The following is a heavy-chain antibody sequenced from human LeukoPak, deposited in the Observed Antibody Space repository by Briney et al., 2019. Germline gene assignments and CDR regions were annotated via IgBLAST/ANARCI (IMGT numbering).Heavy chain of an antibody. D-gene: IGHD6-19*01. Sequence: ASVKVSCKASGGTFSRYAISWVRQAAGQGVEWMGGIIPIFGTAKYAQKFQGRVTITADKSTSTAYMELSSLRSEDTAVYYCASGVTVAGTIYWGQGTLVTVSS. CDR3: ASGVTVAGTIY. CDR2: IIPIFGTA. V-gene: IGHV1-69*06. J-gene: IGHJ4*02. CDR1: GGTFSRYA.